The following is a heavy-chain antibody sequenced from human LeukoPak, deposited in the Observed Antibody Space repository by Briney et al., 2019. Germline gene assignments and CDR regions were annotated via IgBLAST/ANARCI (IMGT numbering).Heavy chain of an antibody. J-gene: IGHJ4*02. V-gene: IGHV3-23*01. D-gene: IGHD6-19*01. Sequence: PGGSLRVYCAASGFTFSNYAMSWVRQAPGKGLEWVSAIYGGGGSTYNADSVKGRFTISRDNSKNTLYLQMNSLRAEDTAVYYCAKDHQNAYSSGWFLQPFDYWGQGTLVTVSS. CDR2: IYGGGGST. CDR1: GFTFSNYA. CDR3: AKDHQNAYSSGWFLQPFDY.